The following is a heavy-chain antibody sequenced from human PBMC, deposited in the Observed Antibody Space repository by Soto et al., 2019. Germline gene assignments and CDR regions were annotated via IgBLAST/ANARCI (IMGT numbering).Heavy chain of an antibody. CDR1: GDSFSSADYY. V-gene: IGHV4-30-4*01. D-gene: IGHD3-16*01. J-gene: IGHJ6*02. CDR3: ARDGGEIWNNNYYYSGMDV. CDR2: IYYSGST. Sequence: SETLSLTCTLSGDSFSSADYYWSWIRQPPVKGLEWVGYIYYSGSTYSNPSLKSRVTISVATSKNQFSLRLSSVTAADTAVYYCARDGGEIWNNNYYYSGMDVWGQGTTVTVSS.